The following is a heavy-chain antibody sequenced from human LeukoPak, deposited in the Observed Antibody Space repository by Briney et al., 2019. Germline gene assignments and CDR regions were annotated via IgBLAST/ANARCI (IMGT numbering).Heavy chain of an antibody. CDR3: AKAGTTEFDY. CDR2: ISWNSGSI. CDR1: GFTFDDYA. J-gene: IGHJ4*02. V-gene: IGHV3-9*01. D-gene: IGHD1-1*01. Sequence: PGRSLRLSCAASGFTFDDYAMHWVRQAPGKGLEWVSGISWNSGSIGYADSVKGRFTISRDNAKSSLYLQMNSLRAEDTALYYCAKAGTTEFDYWGQGTLVTVSS.